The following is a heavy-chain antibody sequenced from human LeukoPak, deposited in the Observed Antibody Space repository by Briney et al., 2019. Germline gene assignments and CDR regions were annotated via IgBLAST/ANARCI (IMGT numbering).Heavy chain of an antibody. V-gene: IGHV3-23*01. CDR3: AKDLVAGYNYGFDY. J-gene: IGHJ4*02. Sequence: GGSLRLSCAASGFTFRNYAMSWVRQTPGKGLEWVSSISGSGSSTYYADSVKGRFTISRDNSKNTLYLQMNSLRAEDTALYYCAKDLVAGYNYGFDYWGQGTLVTVSS. CDR2: ISGSGSST. CDR1: GFTFRNYA. D-gene: IGHD5-24*01.